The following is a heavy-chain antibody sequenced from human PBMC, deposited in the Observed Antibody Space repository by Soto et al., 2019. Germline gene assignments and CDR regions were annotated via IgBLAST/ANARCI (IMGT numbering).Heavy chain of an antibody. CDR3: ATAQGFGSGGSCYFPY. D-gene: IGHD2-15*01. CDR2: FDPEDGET. J-gene: IGHJ4*02. V-gene: IGHV1-24*01. CDR1: GYTLTELS. Sequence: ASVKVSCKVSGYTLTELSMHWVRQAPGKGLEWMGGFDPEDGETIYAQKFQGRVTMTEDTSTDTAYMELSSLRSEDTAVYYCATAQGFGSGGSCYFPYWGQGTLVTVSS.